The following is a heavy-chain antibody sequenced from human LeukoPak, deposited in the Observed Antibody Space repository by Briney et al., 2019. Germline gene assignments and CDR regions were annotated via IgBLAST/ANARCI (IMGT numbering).Heavy chain of an antibody. J-gene: IGHJ1*01. V-gene: IGHV4-61*02. Sequence: SETLSLTCTVSGGSISSGSYYWSWIRQPAGKGLEWIGRIYTSGSTNYNPSLKSRVTISVDTSKNQFSLKLSSVTAAVTAVYYCARHGAAAGTRDFQHWGQGTLVTVSS. CDR3: ARHGAAAGTRDFQH. CDR2: IYTSGST. CDR1: GGSISSGSYY. D-gene: IGHD6-13*01.